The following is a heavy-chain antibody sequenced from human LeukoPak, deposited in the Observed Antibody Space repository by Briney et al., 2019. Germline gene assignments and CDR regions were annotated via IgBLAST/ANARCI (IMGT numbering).Heavy chain of an antibody. J-gene: IGHJ4*02. V-gene: IGHV4-39*01. CDR3: ARRRDGYNLYYFDY. CDR2: FYYSGSL. D-gene: IGHD5-24*01. CDR1: GXSISSGVDY. Sequence: SETLSLTCTVSGXSISSGVDYSGWIRQPPGKGLECIGSFYYSGSLYYNPSLKSRVTISVDTYKNQFSLKLSSVSAADTAVDYCARRRDGYNLYYFDYWGQGILVTVSS.